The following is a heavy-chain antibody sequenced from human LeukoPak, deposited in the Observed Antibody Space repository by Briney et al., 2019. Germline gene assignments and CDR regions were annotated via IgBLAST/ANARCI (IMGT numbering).Heavy chain of an antibody. Sequence: GGSLRLSCAASGFTFSSYAMSWVRQAPGKGLEWVSAISGSGGSTYYADSVKGLFTISRDNSNHTLYLQMNRLRAEDTAVYYCAREDCSSTSCYSERRYNWFDPWGQGTLVTVSS. D-gene: IGHD2-2*01. V-gene: IGHV3-23*01. CDR2: ISGSGGST. J-gene: IGHJ5*02. CDR1: GFTFSSYA. CDR3: AREDCSSTSCYSERRYNWFDP.